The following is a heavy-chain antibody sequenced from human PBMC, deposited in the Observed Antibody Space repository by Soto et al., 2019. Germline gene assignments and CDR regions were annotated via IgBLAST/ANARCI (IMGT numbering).Heavy chain of an antibody. V-gene: IGHV3-30-3*01. CDR3: ARIFIGDCTNGVCYIDPYGMDV. D-gene: IGHD2-8*01. CDR2: ISYDGSNK. CDR1: GFTFSSYA. J-gene: IGHJ6*02. Sequence: GGSLRLSCAASGFTFSSYAMHWVRQAPGKGLEWVAVISYDGSNKYYANSVKGRFTISRDNSKNTLYLQMNSLRAEDTAVYYCARIFIGDCTNGVCYIDPYGMDVWGQGTTVTVSS.